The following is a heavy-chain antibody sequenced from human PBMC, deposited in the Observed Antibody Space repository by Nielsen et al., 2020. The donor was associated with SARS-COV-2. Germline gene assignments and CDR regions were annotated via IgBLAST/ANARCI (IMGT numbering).Heavy chain of an antibody. V-gene: IGHV1-46*01. J-gene: IGHJ6*02. CDR2: INPSGGST. Sequence: ASVKVSCKASGYTFTSYYMHWVRQAPGQGLEWMGIINPSGGSTSYAQKFQGRVTMTRDTSTSTVYMELSSLRSEDTAVYYCARCRQIAARYYGMEVWGQGTTVTVSS. CDR3: ARCRQIAARYYGMEV. CDR1: GYTFTSYY. D-gene: IGHD6-13*01.